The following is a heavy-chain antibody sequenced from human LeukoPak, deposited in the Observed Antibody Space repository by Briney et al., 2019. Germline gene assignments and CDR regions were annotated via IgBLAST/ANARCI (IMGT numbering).Heavy chain of an antibody. Sequence: SETLSLTCAVYRGSFSGYYWSWIRQPPGKGLEWIGEINHSGSTNYNPSLKSRVTISVDTSKNQFSLKLSSVTAADTAVYYCARRRYFDWLLGRRWAWFDPWGQGTLVTVSS. CDR3: ARRRYFDWLLGRRWAWFDP. D-gene: IGHD3-9*01. J-gene: IGHJ5*02. CDR2: INHSGST. V-gene: IGHV4-34*01. CDR1: RGSFSGYY.